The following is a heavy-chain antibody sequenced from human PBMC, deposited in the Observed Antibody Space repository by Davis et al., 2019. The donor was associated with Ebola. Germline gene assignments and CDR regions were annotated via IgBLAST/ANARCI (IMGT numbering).Heavy chain of an antibody. CDR3: ARMENWFDP. CDR1: GGSVSSDDYY. CDR2: IYYSGSS. V-gene: IGHV4-30-4*01. Sequence: SETLSLTCTVSGGSVSSDDYYWSWIRQPPGQGLEWIGYIYYSGSSYYSPSLKSRVTISVDTSKNQFSLKLSSVTAADTAVYYCARMENWFDPWGQGTLVTVSS. D-gene: IGHD1-1*01. J-gene: IGHJ5*02.